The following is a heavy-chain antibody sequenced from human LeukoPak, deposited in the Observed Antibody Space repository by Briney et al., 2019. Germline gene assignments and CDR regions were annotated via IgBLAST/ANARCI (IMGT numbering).Heavy chain of an antibody. CDR3: ARQYYDFWSGYWGCSWFDP. Sequence: SGTLSLTCAVSGVAISSINWGSGVRHPPGKAREGMGEIYHRGSTNYNPSLKSRLTISVDKSKNQFSLKLSSVTGADPAVYYCARQYYDFWSGYWGCSWFDPWGQGNLVTVSS. J-gene: IGHJ5*02. CDR2: IYHRGST. CDR1: GVAISSINW. V-gene: IGHV4-4*02. D-gene: IGHD3-3*01.